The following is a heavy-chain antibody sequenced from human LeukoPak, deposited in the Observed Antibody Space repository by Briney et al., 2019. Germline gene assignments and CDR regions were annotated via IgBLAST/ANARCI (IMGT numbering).Heavy chain of an antibody. CDR2: ISYSGST. CDR3: ARGPYI. V-gene: IGHV4-61*01. J-gene: IGHJ3*02. CDR1: GGSVSSGSYY. Sequence: SETLSLTCTVSGGSVSSGSYYWKWIRQPPGKGLEWIGYISYSGSTNYNPSLKSRVTISVDTSKNQFSLKLTSVTAADTAVYYCARGPYIWGQGTMITVSS.